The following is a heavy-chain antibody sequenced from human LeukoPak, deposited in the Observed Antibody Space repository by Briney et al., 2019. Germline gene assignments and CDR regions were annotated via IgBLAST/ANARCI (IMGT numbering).Heavy chain of an antibody. CDR3: ASMVTATEFDY. D-gene: IGHD2-21*02. Sequence: SETLSLTCTVSGGSISSYYWSWIRQPPGKGLEWIGSIYHSGSTYYNPSLKSRVTISVDTSKNQFSLKLSSVTAADTAVYYCASMVTATEFDYWGQGTLVTVSS. CDR1: GGSISSYY. CDR2: IYHSGST. J-gene: IGHJ4*02. V-gene: IGHV4-59*08.